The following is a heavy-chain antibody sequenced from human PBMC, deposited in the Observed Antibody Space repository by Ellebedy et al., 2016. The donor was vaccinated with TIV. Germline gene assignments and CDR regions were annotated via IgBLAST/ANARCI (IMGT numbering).Heavy chain of an antibody. D-gene: IGHD3-9*01. CDR1: GGSISSRSYY. J-gene: IGHJ6*02. V-gene: IGHV4-39*05. Sequence: PSETPSLTCTVSGGSISSRSYYWGWIRQPPGKGLQWIGDFYYSGHTYYNPSLKSRVTISVDPSNNQFSLKLSSVTAADTAVYFCANRYYDVLTGTGGMDVWGQGTTVTVSS. CDR2: FYYSGHT. CDR3: ANRYYDVLTGTGGMDV.